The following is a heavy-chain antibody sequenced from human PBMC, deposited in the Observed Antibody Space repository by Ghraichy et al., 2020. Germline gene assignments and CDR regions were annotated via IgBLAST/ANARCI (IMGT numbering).Heavy chain of an antibody. CDR3: AKDIAKYVQIFDD. Sequence: GSLRLSCAASGFTFSDYYMSWIRQAPGKGLEWVSYISYSSSHTNYADSVKGRFTISRDNAKNSLYLQMNSLRAEDTAVYFCAKDIAKYVQIFDDWGQGTLVIVSS. CDR2: ISYSSSHT. V-gene: IGHV3-11*03. CDR1: GFTFSDYY. J-gene: IGHJ4*02. D-gene: IGHD2-15*01.